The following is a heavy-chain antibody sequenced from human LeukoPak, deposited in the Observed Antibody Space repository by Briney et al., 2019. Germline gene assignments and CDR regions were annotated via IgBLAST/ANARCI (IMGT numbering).Heavy chain of an antibody. CDR1: GYTFTGYY. CDR3: ARDRRGYSYGKEEFDY. J-gene: IGHJ4*02. V-gene: IGHV1-2*02. D-gene: IGHD5-18*01. Sequence: ASVKVSCKASGYTFTGYYMHWVRQAPGQGLEWMGWINPNSGGTNYAQKFQGRVTMTRDTSISTAYMELSRLRSDDTAVYYCARDRRGYSYGKEEFDYWGQGTLVTASS. CDR2: INPNSGGT.